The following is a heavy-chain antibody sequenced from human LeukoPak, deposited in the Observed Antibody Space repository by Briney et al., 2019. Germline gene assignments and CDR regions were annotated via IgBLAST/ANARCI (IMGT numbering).Heavy chain of an antibody. D-gene: IGHD3-22*01. Sequence: GASVKVSCKASGYTFTSYGISWVRQAPGQGLERMGWISAYNGNTNYAQKLQGRVTMTTDTSTSTAYMELRSLRYDDTAVYYCARAMLYYYDSSGYYKVDYWGQGTLVTVSS. CDR3: ARAMLYYYDSSGYYKVDY. CDR2: ISAYNGNT. V-gene: IGHV1-18*01. CDR1: GYTFTSYG. J-gene: IGHJ4*02.